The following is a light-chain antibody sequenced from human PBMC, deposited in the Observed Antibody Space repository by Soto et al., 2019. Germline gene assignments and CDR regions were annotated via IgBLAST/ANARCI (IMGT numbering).Light chain of an antibody. CDR3: QQYKAYPHT. CDR2: AAS. J-gene: IGKJ2*01. V-gene: IGKV1-16*01. CDR1: QGSNKY. Sequence: DILMTQSPSALSASIGDRVTITCRASQGSNKYLAWFQQQPGQAPKPLISAASTLQSGVPSGCSGWGSGTDFTLTISSLQPEDFATYYCQQYKAYPHTFGQGTKLAI.